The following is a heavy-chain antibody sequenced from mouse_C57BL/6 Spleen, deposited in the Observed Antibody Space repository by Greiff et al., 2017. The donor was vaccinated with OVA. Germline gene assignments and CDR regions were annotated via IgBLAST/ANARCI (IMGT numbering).Heavy chain of an antibody. V-gene: IGHV5-4*01. Sequence: EVKVEESGGGLVKPGGSLKLSCAASGFTFSSYAMSWVRQTPEKRLEWVATISDGGSYTYYPDNVKGRFTITRDKAKNNLYLQMSHLKSEDTAMYYCARDHDYGAAGAPWFAYWGQGTLVTVSA. J-gene: IGHJ3*01. D-gene: IGHD2-4*01. CDR2: ISDGGSYT. CDR1: GFTFSSYA. CDR3: ARDHDYGAAGAPWFAY.